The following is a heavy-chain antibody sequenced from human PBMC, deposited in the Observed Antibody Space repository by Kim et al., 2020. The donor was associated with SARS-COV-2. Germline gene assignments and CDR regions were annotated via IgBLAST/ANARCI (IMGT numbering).Heavy chain of an antibody. CDR2: FDPEDGET. Sequence: ASVKVSCKVSGYTLTELSMHWVRQAPGKGLEWMGGFDPEDGETIYAQKFQGRVTMTEDTSTDTAYMELSSLRSEDTAVYYCATAPKFDYGDYVGGLKFDYWGQGTLVTVSS. CDR1: GYTLTELS. V-gene: IGHV1-24*01. CDR3: ATAPKFDYGDYVGGLKFDY. D-gene: IGHD4-17*01. J-gene: IGHJ4*02.